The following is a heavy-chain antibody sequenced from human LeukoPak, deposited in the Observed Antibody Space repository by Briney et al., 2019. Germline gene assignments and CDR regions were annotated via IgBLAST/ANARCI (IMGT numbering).Heavy chain of an antibody. D-gene: IGHD4-17*01. CDR2: ISSSGTT. J-gene: IGHJ4*02. CDR3: ARDLTSVPTR. Sequence: GGSLRLSCAASGLRFSSYGMNWVRQAPGKGLEWTSFISSSGTTSYADSVKGRFTISRDNGKNSLYLQMNSLRDEDTAVYYCARDLTSVPTRWGQGTLVTVSS. V-gene: IGHV3-48*02. CDR1: GLRFSSYG.